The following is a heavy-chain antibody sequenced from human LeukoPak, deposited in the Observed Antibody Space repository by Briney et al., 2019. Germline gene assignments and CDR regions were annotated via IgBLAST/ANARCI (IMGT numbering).Heavy chain of an antibody. J-gene: IGHJ5*02. CDR2: IHYSGAT. CDR3: AKMGGGSSAVFGP. D-gene: IGHD3-16*01. CDR1: GGSISYDY. Sequence: PSETLSLTCTVSGGSISYDYWSWIRQSPGKRLEWIGYIHYSGATNYSPSLKSRVTISVDTSKNQFSLKLSSVTAADTALYYCAKMGGGSSAVFGPWGQGGLV. V-gene: IGHV4-59*08.